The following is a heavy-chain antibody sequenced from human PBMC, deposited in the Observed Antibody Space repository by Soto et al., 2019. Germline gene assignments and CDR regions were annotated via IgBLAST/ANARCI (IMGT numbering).Heavy chain of an antibody. Sequence: PGGSLRLSCAASGFTFSNAWMSWVRQAPGKGLEWVGRIKSKTDGGTTDYAAPVKGRFTISRDDSKNTLYLQMNSLKTEDTAVYYCTTDMGADGEVWFDPWGQGTLVTVSS. CDR1: GFTFSNAW. CDR3: TTDMGADGEVWFDP. V-gene: IGHV3-15*01. D-gene: IGHD3-10*01. J-gene: IGHJ5*02. CDR2: IKSKTDGGTT.